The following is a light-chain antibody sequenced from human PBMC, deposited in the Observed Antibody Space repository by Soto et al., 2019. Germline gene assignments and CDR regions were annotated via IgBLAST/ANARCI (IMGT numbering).Light chain of an antibody. CDR1: SSDVGGYNS. J-gene: IGLJ2*01. Sequence: QSVLTQPASVSGSPGQSITISCTGTSSDVGGYNSVSWFQQHPGKAPQLIIYEVSNRPSGVSNRFSGSKSGNTASLTISGLQADDETDYYCGSYTSTSAWVFGGGTKLTVL. CDR3: GSYTSTSAWV. V-gene: IGLV2-14*01. CDR2: EVS.